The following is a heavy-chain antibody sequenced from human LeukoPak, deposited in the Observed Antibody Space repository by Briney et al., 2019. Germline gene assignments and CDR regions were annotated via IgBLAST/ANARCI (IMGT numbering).Heavy chain of an antibody. J-gene: IGHJ4*02. D-gene: IGHD5-12*01. V-gene: IGHV1-69*01. CDR1: GGTFSSYA. CDR2: IIPIFGTP. Sequence: SVKLSCKASGGTFSSYAISWVRQAPGQGLEWMGGIIPIFGTPNYAQKFQGRVTITADESTCTAYMELSSLRSEDTAVYYGARGEGKKGVYSGYVVYWGQGTLVTVSS. CDR3: ARGEGKKGVYSGYVVY.